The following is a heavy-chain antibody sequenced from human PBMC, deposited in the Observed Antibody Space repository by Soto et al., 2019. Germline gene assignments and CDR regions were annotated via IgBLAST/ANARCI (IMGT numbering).Heavy chain of an antibody. V-gene: IGHV4-34*01. CDR2: INHSGST. J-gene: IGHJ6*02. CDR1: GGSFSGYY. D-gene: IGHD3-22*01. Sequence: QVQLQQWGAGRLKPSETLSLTCAVYGGSFSGYYWSWIRQPPGKGLEWIGEINHSGSTNYNPSLKSRVTISVDTSKNQFSLKLSSVTAADTAVYYCARGTYYYDSSGYYLYYYYGMDVWGQGTTVTVSS. CDR3: ARGTYYYDSSGYYLYYYYGMDV.